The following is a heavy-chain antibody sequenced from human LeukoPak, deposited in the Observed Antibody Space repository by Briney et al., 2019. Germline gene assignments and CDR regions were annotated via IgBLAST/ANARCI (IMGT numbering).Heavy chain of an antibody. CDR1: GGSISSSSYY. V-gene: IGHV4-39*01. CDR2: IYYSGST. J-gene: IGHJ5*02. Sequence: SETLSLTCTVSGGSISSSSYYWGWIRQPPGKGLEWIGSIYYSGSTYYNPSLKSRVTISVDTSKNQFSLKLSSVTAADTAVYYCARRLQDWFDPWGEGTLVTVSS. CDR3: ARRLQDWFDP. D-gene: IGHD6-25*01.